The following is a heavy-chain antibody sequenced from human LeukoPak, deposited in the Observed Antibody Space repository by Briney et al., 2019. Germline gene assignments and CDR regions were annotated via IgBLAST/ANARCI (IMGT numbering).Heavy chain of an antibody. V-gene: IGHV3-21*01. CDR1: GFTFSSYS. CDR3: ARDRGSLGYTDYGMDV. Sequence: GGSLRLSCAASGFTFSSYSMNWVRQAPGKGLEWVSSISSSSSYIYYADSVKGRFTISRDNAKNSLYLQMNSLRAEDTAVYYCARDRGSLGYTDYGMDVWGKGTTVTVSS. D-gene: IGHD3-16*01. J-gene: IGHJ6*04. CDR2: ISSSSSYI.